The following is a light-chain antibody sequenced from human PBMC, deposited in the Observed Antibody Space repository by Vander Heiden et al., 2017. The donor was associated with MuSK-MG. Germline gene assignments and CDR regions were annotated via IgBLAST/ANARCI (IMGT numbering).Light chain of an antibody. CDR1: QSIGSY. J-gene: IGKJ2*01. Sequence: DIQMTQSPSSLSASVGDRVTITCRASQSIGSYLNWYHQKPGKAPKFLIYGASSLQSGVPSRFSGSGSGTDFTLTISSLQPEDFATYYCQQTYSSPYTFGQRTKLEI. V-gene: IGKV1-39*01. CDR3: QQTYSSPYT. CDR2: GAS.